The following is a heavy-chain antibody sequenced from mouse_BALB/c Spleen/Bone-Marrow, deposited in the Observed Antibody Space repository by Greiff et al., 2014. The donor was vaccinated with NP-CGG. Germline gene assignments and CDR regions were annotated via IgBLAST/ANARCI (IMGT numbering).Heavy chain of an antibody. Sequence: VQLKQSGAELMRSGASVKLSCTASGFNIKDYYMHWVKQRPEQGLEWIGWIDPENGDTEYAPKFQGKATMTADTSSNTAYLQLSSLTSEDTAVYYCNAQNYGYGAWFAYWGQGTLVTVSA. J-gene: IGHJ3*01. D-gene: IGHD1-2*01. CDR2: IDPENGDT. V-gene: IGHV14-4*02. CDR1: GFNIKDYY. CDR3: NAQNYGYGAWFAY.